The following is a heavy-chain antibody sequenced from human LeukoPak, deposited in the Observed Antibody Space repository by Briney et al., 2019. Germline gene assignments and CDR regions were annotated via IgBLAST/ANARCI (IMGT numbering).Heavy chain of an antibody. Sequence: ASVKVSCKVSGYTLTELSMHWVRQAPGKGLEWMGSFDPEDGETIYAQKFQGRVTMTEDTSTDTAYMELSSLRSDDTAVYYCARGGTWFYYYMDVWGKGTTVTISS. J-gene: IGHJ6*03. CDR1: GYTLTELS. D-gene: IGHD3-16*01. V-gene: IGHV1-24*01. CDR3: ARGGTWFYYYMDV. CDR2: FDPEDGET.